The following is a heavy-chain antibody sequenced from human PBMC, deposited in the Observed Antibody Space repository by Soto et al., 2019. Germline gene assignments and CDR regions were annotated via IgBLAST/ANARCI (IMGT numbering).Heavy chain of an antibody. Sequence: PGGALRLSCSAPGFPLRGYYMSWVRPAPGEGLEWVSYISSSSYTNYADSVKGRFTISRDNAKNSLYLQMNSLRAEDTAVYYCARLTYYYVSSGYSDFDYWGQGTLVTVSS. CDR1: GFPLRGYY. J-gene: IGHJ4*02. CDR3: ARLTYYYVSSGYSDFDY. V-gene: IGHV3-11*06. CDR2: ISSSSYT. D-gene: IGHD3-22*01.